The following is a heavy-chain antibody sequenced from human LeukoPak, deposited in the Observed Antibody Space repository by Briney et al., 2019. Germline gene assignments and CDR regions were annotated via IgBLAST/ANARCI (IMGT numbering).Heavy chain of an antibody. D-gene: IGHD4-23*01. CDR3: ARDQGHGGNSWDY. Sequence: GASVKVSCKVSGYTFTVYYMHWVRQAPGQGLEWLGWINPNSGGTNYAQNFQGRVTMTRDTSISTAYMELSRLRSDGTAVYYCARDQGHGGNSWDYWGQGTLVTVSS. CDR1: GYTFTVYY. V-gene: IGHV1-2*02. CDR2: INPNSGGT. J-gene: IGHJ4*02.